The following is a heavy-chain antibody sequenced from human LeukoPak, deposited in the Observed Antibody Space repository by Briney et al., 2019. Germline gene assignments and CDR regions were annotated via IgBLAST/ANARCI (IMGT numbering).Heavy chain of an antibody. CDR3: ARQSNYYDSSGYYSPFDY. CDR1: GFTFSSYA. J-gene: IGHJ4*02. V-gene: IGHV3-23*01. D-gene: IGHD3-22*01. CDR2: ISGSGGST. Sequence: PGGSLRLSCAASGFTFSSYAMCWVRQAPGKGLEWVSAISGSGGSTYYADSVKGRFTISRDNSKNTLYLQMNSLRAEDTALYYCARQSNYYDSSGYYSPFDYWGQGTLVTVSS.